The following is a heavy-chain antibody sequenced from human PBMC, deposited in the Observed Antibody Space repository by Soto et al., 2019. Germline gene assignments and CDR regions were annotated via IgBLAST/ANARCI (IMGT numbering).Heavy chain of an antibody. Sequence: PSETLSLTCTVSGGSISSSSYYWGWIRQPPGKGLEWIGSIYYSGSTYYNPSLKGRVTISVDTSKNQFSLKLSSVTAADTAVYYCARHRLAVAGPAYYFDYWGQGTLVTVSS. CDR1: GGSISSSSYY. CDR2: IYYSGST. J-gene: IGHJ4*02. D-gene: IGHD6-19*01. V-gene: IGHV4-39*01. CDR3: ARHRLAVAGPAYYFDY.